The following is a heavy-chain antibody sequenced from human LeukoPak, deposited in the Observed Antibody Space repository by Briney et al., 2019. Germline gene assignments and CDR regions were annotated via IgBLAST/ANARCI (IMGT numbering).Heavy chain of an antibody. D-gene: IGHD6-6*01. CDR3: ARDSGYSSSYFDY. J-gene: IGHJ4*02. V-gene: IGHV1-69*13. CDR2: IIPIFGTA. CDR1: GYTFTSYG. Sequence: SVKVSCKASGYTFTSYGISWVRQAPGQGLEWMGGIIPIFGTADYAQKFQGRVTITADESTSTAYMELSSLRSEDTAVYYCARDSGYSSSYFDYWGQGTLVTVSS.